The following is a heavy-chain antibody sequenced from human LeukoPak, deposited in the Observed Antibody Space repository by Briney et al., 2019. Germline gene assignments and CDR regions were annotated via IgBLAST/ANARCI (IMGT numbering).Heavy chain of an antibody. J-gene: IGHJ4*02. Sequence: SVKVSCKASGGTFSSYAISWVRQAPGQGLKWMGGIIPIFGTANYAQKFQGRVTITADESTSTAYMELSSLRSEDTAVYYCAICEQQLGTCVYWGQGTLVTVSS. CDR2: IIPIFGTA. CDR3: AICEQQLGTCVY. V-gene: IGHV1-69*13. D-gene: IGHD6-13*01. CDR1: GGTFSSYA.